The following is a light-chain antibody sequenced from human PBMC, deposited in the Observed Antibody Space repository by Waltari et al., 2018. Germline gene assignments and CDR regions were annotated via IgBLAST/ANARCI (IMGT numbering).Light chain of an antibody. CDR2: TNT. J-gene: IGLJ2*01. CDR1: ILTKRY. Sequence: SYELTQPSSVSVSPGQTVRITCSGDILTKRYARWFQRKPRQAPIVIISTNTERPSGIPERFSGSSSGTTVTLTITGAQVEDEADYYCYSATDNDWLFGGGTKLTVL. V-gene: IGLV3-27*01. CDR3: YSATDNDWL.